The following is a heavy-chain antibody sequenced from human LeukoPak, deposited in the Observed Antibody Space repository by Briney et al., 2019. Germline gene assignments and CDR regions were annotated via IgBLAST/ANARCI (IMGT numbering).Heavy chain of an antibody. Sequence: PRASVKVSCKASGYTFTGYYMHWVRQAPGQGLEWMGWINPNSGGTNYAQKFQGRVTMTRDTSISTAYMDLNRLRSDDTAVYYCARGPLYYDFWSGYFGENHWFDPWGQGTLVTVSS. D-gene: IGHD3-3*01. CDR2: INPNSGGT. CDR1: GYTFTGYY. CDR3: ARGPLYYDFWSGYFGENHWFDP. V-gene: IGHV1-2*02. J-gene: IGHJ5*02.